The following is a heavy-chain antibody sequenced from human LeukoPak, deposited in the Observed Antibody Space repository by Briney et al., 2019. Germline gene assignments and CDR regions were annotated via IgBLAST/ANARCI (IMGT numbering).Heavy chain of an antibody. J-gene: IGHJ6*03. CDR2: ISSSGSTI. D-gene: IGHD5-18*01. CDR1: GFTFSDYY. Sequence: GGSLRLSCAASGFTFSDYYMSWIRQAPGKGLDWVSYISSSGSTIYYADSVKGRFTISRDNAKNSLYLQMNSLSAEDTAVYYCARDTGYSYGYGYYYYMVVWGKGTTVTVSS. V-gene: IGHV3-11*04. CDR3: ARDTGYSYGYGYYYYMVV.